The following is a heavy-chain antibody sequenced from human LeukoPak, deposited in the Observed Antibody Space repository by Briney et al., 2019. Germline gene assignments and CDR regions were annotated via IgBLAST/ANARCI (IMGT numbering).Heavy chain of an antibody. Sequence: PSQTLSLTCTVSGGSISSGGYYWSWIRQHPGKGLEWIGYIYYSGGTYYNPSLKSRVTISVDTSKNQFSLKLSSVTAADTAVYYCAREGSGSYYFIDYWGQGTLVTVSS. J-gene: IGHJ4*02. V-gene: IGHV4-31*03. CDR3: AREGSGSYYFIDY. D-gene: IGHD3-10*01. CDR2: IYYSGGT. CDR1: GGSISSGGYY.